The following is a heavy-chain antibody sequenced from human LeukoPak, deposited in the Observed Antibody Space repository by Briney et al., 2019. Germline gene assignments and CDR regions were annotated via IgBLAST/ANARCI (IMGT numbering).Heavy chain of an antibody. D-gene: IGHD2-2*02. CDR1: GYSISSGYY. V-gene: IGHV4-38-2*02. CDR2: IYHSGST. Sequence: SETLSLTCTVSGYSISSGYYWGWIRQPPGKGLEWIGNIYHSGSTYYNPSLKSRVTISVDQSKNQFSLKLSSVPAADTAVYYCATCCSSTSRYTPAEYFQHWGQGTLVTVSS. CDR3: ATCCSSTSRYTPAEYFQH. J-gene: IGHJ1*01.